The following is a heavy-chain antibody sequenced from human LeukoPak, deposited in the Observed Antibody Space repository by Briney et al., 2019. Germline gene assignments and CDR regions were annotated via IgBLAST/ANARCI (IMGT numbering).Heavy chain of an antibody. J-gene: IGHJ6*02. Sequence: ASVKVSCKASGYTFISFGISWVRQAPGQGLEWMGWMNPNSGNTGYAQKFQGRVTMTRNTSISTAYMELSSLRSEDTAVYYCARGRGVMGYYYCGMDVWGQGTTVTVSS. CDR1: GYTFISFG. V-gene: IGHV1-8*02. CDR3: ARGRGVMGYYYCGMDV. CDR2: MNPNSGNT. D-gene: IGHD3-10*01.